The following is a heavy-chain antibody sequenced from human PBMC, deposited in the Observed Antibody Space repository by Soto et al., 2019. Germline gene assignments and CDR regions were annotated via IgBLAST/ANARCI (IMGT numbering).Heavy chain of an antibody. Sequence: SVNVSCKASGGSFGNSAINWVRQTPGQGLEWLGGFIPVYRTLNYAQKFQGRVTITADESTGTAFMTLNSLRADDTAVYYCARDILSGGAYPDSWGQGTKVTVSS. CDR2: FIPVYRTL. D-gene: IGHD3-10*01. CDR3: ARDILSGGAYPDS. CDR1: GGSFGNSA. J-gene: IGHJ5*01. V-gene: IGHV1-69*13.